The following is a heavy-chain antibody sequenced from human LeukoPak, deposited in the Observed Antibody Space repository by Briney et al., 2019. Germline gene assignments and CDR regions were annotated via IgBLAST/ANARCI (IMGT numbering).Heavy chain of an antibody. D-gene: IGHD6-19*01. CDR2: INSKGDNI. J-gene: IGHJ4*02. CDR1: GFTFSDHF. V-gene: IGHV3-11*04. Sequence: PGGSLRLSCVGSGFTFSDHFMSWIRQVPGKEPEWLSYINSKGDNILYRDSVKGRFTISRDNAENSLYLQMNSLKAEDTAVYYCARGGIAVSHRSFDYWGQGTLVTVSS. CDR3: ARGGIAVSHRSFDY.